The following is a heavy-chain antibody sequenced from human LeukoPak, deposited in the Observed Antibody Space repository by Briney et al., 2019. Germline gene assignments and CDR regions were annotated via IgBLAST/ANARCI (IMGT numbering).Heavy chain of an antibody. V-gene: IGHV4-59*01. CDR3: ARVPSRYPHFDY. Sequence: SETLSLTCTVSGGSISSYYWSWIRQPRGKGLEWIGYIYYSGSTNYNPSLKSRVTISVDTSKNQFSLKLSSVTAADTAVYYCARVPSRYPHFDYWGQGTLVTVSS. J-gene: IGHJ4*02. CDR1: GGSISSYY. CDR2: IYYSGST. D-gene: IGHD2-15*01.